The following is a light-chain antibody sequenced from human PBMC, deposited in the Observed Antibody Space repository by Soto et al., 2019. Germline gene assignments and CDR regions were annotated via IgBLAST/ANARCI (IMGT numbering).Light chain of an antibody. V-gene: IGLV2-14*01. J-gene: IGLJ1*01. CDR1: SSDVGGYNY. CDR3: SSYTSRTTYV. CDR2: EVS. Sequence: QSSLTQPASVSGSPGRAITISCTGTSSDVGGYNYVSWYQQHPGKAPKLMIYEVSNRPSGVSFRFSGSKSGNTASLTISGLQAEDEADYYCSSYTSRTTYVLGTGTKV.